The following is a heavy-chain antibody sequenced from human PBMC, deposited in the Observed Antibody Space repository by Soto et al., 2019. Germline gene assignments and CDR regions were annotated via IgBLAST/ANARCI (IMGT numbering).Heavy chain of an antibody. CDR1: GGSFSGYY. J-gene: IGHJ4*02. CDR2: INHSGST. CDR3: ARTGYFVPFDY. V-gene: IGHV4-34*01. D-gene: IGHD3-22*01. Sequence: SETLSLTCAVYGGSFSGYYWSWIRQPPGKGLEWIGEINHSGSTNYNPSLKSRVTISVDTSKNQFSLKLSSVTAADTAVYYCARTGYFVPFDYWGQGTLVTAPQ.